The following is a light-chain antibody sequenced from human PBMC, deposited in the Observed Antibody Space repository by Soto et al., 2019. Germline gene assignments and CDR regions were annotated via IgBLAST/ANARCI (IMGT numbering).Light chain of an antibody. J-gene: IGKJ4*01. Sequence: EIVLTQSPGTLSLSPGERATLSCRASQSVSSSYLAWYQQKPGQAPRLLIYGASSRATGIPDRFSGSGSGPDFTLTISRLEPEDFAVYYCQQYGSFALTFGGGTKVEIK. CDR2: GAS. V-gene: IGKV3-20*01. CDR3: QQYGSFALT. CDR1: QSVSSSY.